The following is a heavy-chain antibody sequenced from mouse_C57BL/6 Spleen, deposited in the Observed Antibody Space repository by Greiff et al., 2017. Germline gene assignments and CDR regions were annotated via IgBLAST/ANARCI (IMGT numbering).Heavy chain of an antibody. J-gene: IGHJ4*01. Sequence: EVQVVQSGGGLVKPGGSLKISCAASGFTFSSYAMSWVHQTPGKRLEWVGTISDGGGYTYYPENVKGQVTISRDNAKNKPYLQMSHLQSEDTAVYYCVRLDDDGPVGVAMDYWGQGTSVTVSS. V-gene: IGHV5-4*01. CDR3: VRLDDDGPVGVAMDY. D-gene: IGHD2-3*01. CDR1: GFTFSSYA. CDR2: ISDGGGYT.